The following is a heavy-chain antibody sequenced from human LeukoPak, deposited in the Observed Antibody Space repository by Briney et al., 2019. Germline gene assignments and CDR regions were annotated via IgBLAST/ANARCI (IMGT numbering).Heavy chain of an antibody. J-gene: IGHJ4*02. V-gene: IGHV4-34*01. CDR2: IDHSGST. CDR3: ARRLASSFDY. CDR1: GGSFSGYY. Sequence: SETLSLTCAVYGGSFSGYYWSWIRQPPGKGLEWIGEIDHSGSTNYNPSLKSRVTISVDTSKNQFSLKLSSVTAADTAVYYCARRLASSFDYWGQGTLVTVSS.